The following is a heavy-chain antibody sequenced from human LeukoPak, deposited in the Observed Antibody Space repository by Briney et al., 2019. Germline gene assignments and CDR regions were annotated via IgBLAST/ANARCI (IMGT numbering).Heavy chain of an antibody. CDR1: GFTFSDYY. V-gene: IGHV3-11*01. D-gene: IGHD1-14*01. CDR2: ISSSGSTI. J-gene: IGHJ4*02. Sequence: GGSLRLSCAASGFTFSDYYISWIRQAPGKGLEWVSYISSSGSTIYYADSVKGRFTISRDNAKNSLYLQMNSLRAEDTAVYYCARQDLEPHLDYWGQGTLVTVSS. CDR3: ARQDLEPHLDY.